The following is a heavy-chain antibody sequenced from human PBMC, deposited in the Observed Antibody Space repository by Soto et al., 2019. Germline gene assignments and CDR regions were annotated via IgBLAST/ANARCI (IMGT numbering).Heavy chain of an antibody. CDR1: GGTFSSYA. CDR2: IIPIFGTA. V-gene: IGHV1-69*13. D-gene: IGHD3-22*01. J-gene: IGHJ4*02. Sequence: SVKVSCKASGGTFSSYAISWVRQAPGQGLEWMGGIIPIFGTANYAQKFQGRVTITADESTGTAYMELSSLRSEDTAVYYCASEEEYYYDSSGYYQYWGQGTLVTVSS. CDR3: ASEEEYYYDSSGYYQY.